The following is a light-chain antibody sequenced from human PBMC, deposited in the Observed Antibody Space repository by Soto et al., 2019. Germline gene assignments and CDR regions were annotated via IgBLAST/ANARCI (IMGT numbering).Light chain of an antibody. V-gene: IGKV3-11*01. J-gene: IGKJ5*01. CDR3: QQRNNWPPIT. CDR2: DAS. CDR1: QSVSSY. Sequence: EIVLTQSPVTLSLSPGERATLSFRSSQSVSSYLACYQQRPGQAPRLLIYDASNRATGIPARFSGSGSGTDFTLTIDNLEPEDFAIYYCQQRNNWPPITYGQGTRLEN.